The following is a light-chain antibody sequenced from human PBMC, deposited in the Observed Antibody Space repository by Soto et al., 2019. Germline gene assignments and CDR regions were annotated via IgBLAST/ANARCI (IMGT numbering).Light chain of an antibody. J-gene: IGLJ2*01. Sequence: QSVLTQSPSASGTPGQRVTISCSGSNSNSGNNPVNWYQQLPGIAPKLLMPANNQRHSGVPDRVSGSKSGTSASLDISGPQSEYEDEYYCATWDGSLNAVVFGGGTKLTVL. CDR1: NSNSGNNP. V-gene: IGLV1-44*01. CDR2: ANN. CDR3: ATWDGSLNAVV.